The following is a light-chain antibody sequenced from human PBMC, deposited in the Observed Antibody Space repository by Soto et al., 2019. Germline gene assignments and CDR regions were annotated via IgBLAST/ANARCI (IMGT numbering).Light chain of an antibody. CDR1: SSDVGGYNY. CDR2: DVS. J-gene: IGLJ3*02. CDR3: SSYTSSSTGV. Sequence: QSVLTQPASVSGSPGQSITISCTGTSSDVGGYNYVSWYQQHPGKAPKLMIYDVSNRPSGVSNRFSGSKSGNTASLTISGLQAEHEADYYCSSYTSSSTGVFGGGTKLTVL. V-gene: IGLV2-14*01.